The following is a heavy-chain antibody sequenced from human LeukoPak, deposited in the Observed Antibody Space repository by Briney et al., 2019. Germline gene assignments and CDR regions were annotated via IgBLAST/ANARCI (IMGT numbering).Heavy chain of an antibody. V-gene: IGHV3-23*01. J-gene: IGHJ4*02. CDR3: AKDFERWLQWGGFDY. CDR1: GFTFSSYA. CDR2: ISGSGGST. Sequence: GGSLRLSCAASGFTFSSYAMSWVRQAPGKGLEWVSAISGSGGSTYYADSVKGRFTISRDNSKNTLYLQMNSLRAEDTAVYYCAKDFERWLQWGGFDYWGQGTLVTVSS. D-gene: IGHD5-24*01.